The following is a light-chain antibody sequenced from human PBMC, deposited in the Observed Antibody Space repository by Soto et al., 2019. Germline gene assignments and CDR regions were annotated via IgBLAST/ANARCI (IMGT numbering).Light chain of an antibody. CDR3: QQYNDWLWT. CDR2: GAS. Sequence: ETTLTQSPATLSASPVERVTLSCRATQSVTYNLAWYQQKPGQAPRLLIYGASTRPTGIPARFSGRGSGTEFTLTITSLQSEDFAVYYCQQYNDWLWTFGQGTKVDI. CDR1: QSVTYN. J-gene: IGKJ1*01. V-gene: IGKV3-15*01.